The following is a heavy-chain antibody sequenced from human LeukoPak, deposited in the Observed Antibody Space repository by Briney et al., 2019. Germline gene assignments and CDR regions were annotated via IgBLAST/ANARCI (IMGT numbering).Heavy chain of an antibody. V-gene: IGHV1-46*01. J-gene: IGHJ4*02. Sequence: WASVTVSCKASGYTFTSYYMHWVRQAPRQGLEWMGIINPSGGSTSYAQKFQGRVTITRDTSASTAYMELSSLRSEDTAVYYCARLCYYDSSGYSPLFDYWGQGTLVTVSS. CDR2: INPSGGST. CDR1: GYTFTSYY. CDR3: ARLCYYDSSGYSPLFDY. D-gene: IGHD3-22*01.